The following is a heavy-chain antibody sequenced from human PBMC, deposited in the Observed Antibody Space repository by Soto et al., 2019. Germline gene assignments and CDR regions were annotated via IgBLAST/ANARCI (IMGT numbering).Heavy chain of an antibody. CDR2: ISGSGGST. V-gene: IGHV3-23*01. D-gene: IGHD3-3*02. Sequence: GGSLRLSCAASGFTFSSYDMSWVRQAPGKGLEWVSAISGSGGSTYYADSVKGRLTISRDNSKNHFSLKLTSVTAADTAVYYCAARHFWSGPWTDRRLDYWGQGTLVTVSS. CDR3: AARHFWSGPWTDRRLDY. J-gene: IGHJ4*02. CDR1: GFTFSSYD.